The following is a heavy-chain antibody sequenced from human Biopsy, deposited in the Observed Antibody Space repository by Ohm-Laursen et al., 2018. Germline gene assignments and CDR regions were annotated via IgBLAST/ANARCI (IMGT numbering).Heavy chain of an antibody. D-gene: IGHD3-9*01. V-gene: IGHV1-2*02. CDR2: INPNSGNA. CDR1: GYTFAGYY. Sequence: ESSVKVSCQASGYTFAGYYLHWVRQAPGHGLEWMGWINPNSGNANYAQSFQGRLTVTRDTSITTAYMELTSLTSDDTAIYYCARVPAYPSIDGYYGLDLWGQGTTVIVSS. J-gene: IGHJ6*02. CDR3: ARVPAYPSIDGYYGLDL.